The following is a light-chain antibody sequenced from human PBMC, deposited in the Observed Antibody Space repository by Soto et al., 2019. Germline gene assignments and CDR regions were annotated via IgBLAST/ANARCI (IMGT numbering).Light chain of an antibody. Sequence: XSALTQPPSVSGAPGQRVTISCTGSSSNIGAGYDVHWYQQLPGTAPKLLIYGNSNRPSGVPDRFSGSKSGTSASLAITGLQAEDEADYYCQSYDSSLSALYVFGTGTKVTVL. V-gene: IGLV1-40*01. J-gene: IGLJ1*01. CDR2: GNS. CDR3: QSYDSSLSALYV. CDR1: SSNIGAGYD.